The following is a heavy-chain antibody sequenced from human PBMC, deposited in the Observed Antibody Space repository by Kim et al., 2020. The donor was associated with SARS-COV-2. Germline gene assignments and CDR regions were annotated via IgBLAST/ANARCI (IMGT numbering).Heavy chain of an antibody. CDR1: GFTFSSYD. Sequence: GGSLRLSCAASGFTFSSYDMHWVRQVTGKGREWVSAIGTAGDTYYPGSVKGRFTISRENAKNSLYLQMNSLRAGDTAVYYCARGTHHIAARPAWFSQYYYYDMDVWGAATTVAVS. V-gene: IGHV3-13*01. D-gene: IGHD6-6*01. CDR3: ARGTHHIAARPAWFSQYYYYDMDV. J-gene: IGHJ6*03. CDR2: IGTAGDT.